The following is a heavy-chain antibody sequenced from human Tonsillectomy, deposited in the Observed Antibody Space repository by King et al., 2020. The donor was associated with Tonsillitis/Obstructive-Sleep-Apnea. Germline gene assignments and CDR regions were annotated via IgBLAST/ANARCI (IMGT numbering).Heavy chain of an antibody. CDR2: ISCSGGST. Sequence: VQLVESGGGLVQPGGSLRLSCAASGFTFSSYAMSWVRQAPGKGLEWVSAISCSGGSTYYTDSVKGRFTISRDNSKHTLYLQMNSLSAEETAVYYCAKMGWANIVVVPAAIVAFDIWGQGTMVTVSS. CDR1: GFTFSSYA. J-gene: IGHJ3*02. D-gene: IGHD2-2*02. CDR3: AKMGWANIVVVPAAIVAFDI. V-gene: IGHV3-23*04.